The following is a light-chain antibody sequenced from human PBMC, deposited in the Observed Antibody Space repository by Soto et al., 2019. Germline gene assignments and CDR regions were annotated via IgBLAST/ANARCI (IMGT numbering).Light chain of an antibody. CDR1: QTIYDY. CDR3: QQNFSPLLS. J-gene: IGKJ4*01. Sequence: DIQMTQSPSSLSASVGDRVTITCRASQTIYDYVTWFXRXTGXXXXXXXXXXXTLQSGVPARFSGSGSGTEFTLTITNFQPEDFATYYCQQNFSPLLSFGGGTKVDIK. CDR2: XXX. V-gene: IGKV1-39*01.